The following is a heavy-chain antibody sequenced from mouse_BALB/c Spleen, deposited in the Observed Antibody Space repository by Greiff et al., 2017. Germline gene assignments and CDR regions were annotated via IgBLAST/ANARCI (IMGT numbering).Heavy chain of an antibody. CDR3: APYYDGGPSFDY. CDR2: INPSNGRT. V-gene: IGHV1S81*02. Sequence: QVQLKQPGAELVKPGASVKLSCKASGYTFTSYWMHWVKQRPGQGLEWIGEINPSNGRTNYNEKFKSKATLTVDKSSSTAYMQLSSLTSEDSAVYYCAPYYDGGPSFDYWGQGTTLTVSS. J-gene: IGHJ2*01. D-gene: IGHD1-1*01. CDR1: GYTFTSYW.